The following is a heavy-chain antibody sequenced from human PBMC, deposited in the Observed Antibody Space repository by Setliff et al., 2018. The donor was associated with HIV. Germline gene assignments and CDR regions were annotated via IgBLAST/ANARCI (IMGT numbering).Heavy chain of an antibody. CDR3: ARGTAPRRGTNYGGNYPLDS. V-gene: IGHV4-39*07. CDR1: GGSISAYY. Sequence: SETLSPTCTVSGGSISAYYCGWIRQPPGKGLEWIGSIYYSGSTYYHASLASRVTISVDTSKNQSSLKLSSVTAADTAVYYCARGTAPRRGTNYGGNYPLDSWGQGTLVTVSS. D-gene: IGHD4-17*01. CDR2: IYYSGST. J-gene: IGHJ4*02.